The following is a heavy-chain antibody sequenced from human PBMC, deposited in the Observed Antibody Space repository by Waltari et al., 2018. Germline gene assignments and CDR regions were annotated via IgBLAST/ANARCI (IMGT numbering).Heavy chain of an antibody. V-gene: IGHV4-34*01. D-gene: IGHD2-15*01. CDR3: AKVVAATYYYYYYMDV. CDR1: GGSFSGYY. CDR2: INHSGST. J-gene: IGHJ6*03. Sequence: QVQLQQWGAGLLKPSETLSLTCAVYGGSFSGYYWSWIRQPPGKGLEWIGEINHSGSTNYNPSLKSRVTISVDTSKNQFSLKRSSVTAADTAVYYCAKVVAATYYYYYYMDVWGKGTTVTVSS.